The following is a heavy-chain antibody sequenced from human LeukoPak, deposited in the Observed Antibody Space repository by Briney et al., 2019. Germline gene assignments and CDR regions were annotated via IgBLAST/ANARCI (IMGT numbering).Heavy chain of an antibody. Sequence: PGGSLRLSCAASGFTFNTYCMHWVRQAPGKGPMWVSRICPDGTVTNYADSVKARFIISRDNARNTVYLQMNSLRVEDTAVYYCVRDFRSADYWGQGTLVTVSS. V-gene: IGHV3-74*01. CDR2: ICPDGTVT. J-gene: IGHJ4*02. CDR1: GFTFNTYC. CDR3: VRDFRSADY.